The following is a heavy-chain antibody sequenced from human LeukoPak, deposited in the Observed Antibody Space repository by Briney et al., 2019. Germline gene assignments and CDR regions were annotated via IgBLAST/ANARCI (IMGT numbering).Heavy chain of an antibody. CDR1: GFTVSSNY. Sequence: GGSLRLSCAASGFTVSSNYMSWVRQAPGKGLEWVSVIYSGGSTYYADSVKGRFTISRDNSKNTMFLQVSSLRAEDTAIYYCAKAIDSRGYWYERGADYWGQGTLVTVSS. CDR2: IYSGGST. J-gene: IGHJ4*02. CDR3: AKAIDSRGYWYERGADY. V-gene: IGHV3-53*01. D-gene: IGHD3-22*01.